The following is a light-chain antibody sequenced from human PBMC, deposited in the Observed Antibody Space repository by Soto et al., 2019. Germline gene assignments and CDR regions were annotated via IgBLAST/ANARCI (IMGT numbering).Light chain of an antibody. Sequence: QSVLTQPPSAXVTPGQRVTISCSGSSSNIVSNTVNWYQQLPGTAPRLLIYSNNQRPSGVPDRFSGSKSGTSASLAISGLKSEDEADYYCAAWDDSMNGYVFGTGTKVTVL. CDR1: SSNIVSNT. J-gene: IGLJ1*01. V-gene: IGLV1-44*01. CDR3: AAWDDSMNGYV. CDR2: SNN.